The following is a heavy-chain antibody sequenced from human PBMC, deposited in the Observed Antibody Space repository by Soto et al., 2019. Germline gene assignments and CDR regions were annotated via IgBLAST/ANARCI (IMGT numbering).Heavy chain of an antibody. CDR3: ARDGVPSYYYGSGAPGYYYYYGMDV. J-gene: IGHJ6*02. V-gene: IGHV1-18*01. D-gene: IGHD3-10*01. CDR1: GYTFTSYG. Sequence: GASVKVSCKASGYTFTSYGISWVRQAPGQGLEWMGWISAYNGNTNYAQKLQGRVTMTTDTSTSTAYMELRSLRSDDTAVYYCARDGVPSYYYGSGAPGYYYYYGMDVWGQGTTVTVSS. CDR2: ISAYNGNT.